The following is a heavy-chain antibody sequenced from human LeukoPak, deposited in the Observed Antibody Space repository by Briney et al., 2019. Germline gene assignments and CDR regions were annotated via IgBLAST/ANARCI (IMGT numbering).Heavy chain of an antibody. D-gene: IGHD3-22*01. V-gene: IGHV3-15*01. CDR1: GFTFSNSW. J-gene: IGHJ4*02. Sequence: GGSLRLSCAASGFTFSNSWMSWVRQAPGKGLEWVGGIKSNSDGGTTAYAAPGRGRFTISRDDSKNTLYLQMSSLKTDDTVVYYCTTVRVGGITLFYWGQGTLVTVSS. CDR3: TTVRVGGITLFY. CDR2: IKSNSDGGTT.